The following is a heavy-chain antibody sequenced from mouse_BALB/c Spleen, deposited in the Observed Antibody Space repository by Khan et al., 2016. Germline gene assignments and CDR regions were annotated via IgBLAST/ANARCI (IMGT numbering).Heavy chain of an antibody. D-gene: IGHD2-14*01. CDR1: GFAFRNYD. CDR2: ISSGGGST. CDR3: AGGCYYRYDEGLGY. V-gene: IGHV5-12-1*01. J-gene: IGHJ3*01. Sequence: EVQLVESGGGLVKPGGSLKLSCAASGFAFRNYDMSWVRQTPESRLEWVAYISSGGGSTNYLDTVKGRFTISRDNAKNTLYLQMSSLTSGDTARYYCAGGCYYRYDEGLGYWGHGTLVTVSA.